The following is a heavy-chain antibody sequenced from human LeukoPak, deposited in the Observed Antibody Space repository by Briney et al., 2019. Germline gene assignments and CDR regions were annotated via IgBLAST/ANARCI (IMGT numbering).Heavy chain of an antibody. CDR2: IWYDGSNK. J-gene: IGHJ3*02. Sequence: GGSLRLSCAASGFTFSSYGMHWVRRAPGKGLEWVAVIWYDGSNKYYADSVKGRFTISRDNSKNTLYLQMNSLRAEDTAVYYCARGRYLRFLEWPIPRGAFDIWGQGTMVTVSS. V-gene: IGHV3-33*01. CDR3: ARGRYLRFLEWPIPRGAFDI. D-gene: IGHD3-3*01. CDR1: GFTFSSYG.